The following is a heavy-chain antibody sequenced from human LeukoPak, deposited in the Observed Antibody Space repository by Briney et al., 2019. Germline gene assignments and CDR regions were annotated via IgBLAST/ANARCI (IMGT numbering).Heavy chain of an antibody. Sequence: QPGRSLRLSCAASGFAFSTSTRHWVRQAPGKGPEWVSVISYDETHKYYSDAVGGRFTISRDNFKNMLHLQMDSLTADDSAIYYCAVDLTQGFPDYFDYWGQGTRVTASS. D-gene: IGHD3-9*01. CDR2: ISYDETHK. CDR3: AVDLTQGFPDYFDY. CDR1: GFAFSTST. V-gene: IGHV3-30*04. J-gene: IGHJ4*02.